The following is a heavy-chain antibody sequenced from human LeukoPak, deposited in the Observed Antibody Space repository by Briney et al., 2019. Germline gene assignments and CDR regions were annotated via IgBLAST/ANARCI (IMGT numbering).Heavy chain of an antibody. CDR1: GYTFTGYY. CDR2: INPSGGST. D-gene: IGHD1-14*01. CDR3: ARTTDGTADY. J-gene: IGHJ4*02. Sequence: ASVKVSCKASGYTFTGYYMHWVRQAPGQGLEWMGIINPSGGSTTYAQKLRGRVTMTRDTSTSTVYMELSSLRSEDTAVYYCARTTDGTADYWGQGTLVTVSS. V-gene: IGHV1-46*04.